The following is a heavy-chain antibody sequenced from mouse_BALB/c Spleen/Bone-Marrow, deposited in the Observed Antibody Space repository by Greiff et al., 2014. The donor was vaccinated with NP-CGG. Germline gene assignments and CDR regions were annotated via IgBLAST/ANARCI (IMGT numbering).Heavy chain of an antibody. D-gene: IGHD1-1*01. J-gene: IGHJ2*01. Sequence: VQGVESGPGLVAPSQSLSITCTVSGFSLTDYGVSWIRQPPGKGLEWLGVIWGGGITYYNSTLKSILSISKDNSKSQVFLKMNSLQTDDTAMYYCAKHDTTVVLDYWGQGTTLTVSS. CDR1: GFSLTDYG. CDR2: IWGGGIT. V-gene: IGHV2-6-5*01. CDR3: AKHDTTVVLDY.